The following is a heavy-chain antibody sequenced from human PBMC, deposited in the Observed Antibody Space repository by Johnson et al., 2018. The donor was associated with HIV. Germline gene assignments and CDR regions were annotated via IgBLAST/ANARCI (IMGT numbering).Heavy chain of an antibody. V-gene: IGHV3-20*04. CDR1: GFTVSSNY. Sequence: AQLVESGGGLVKPGGSLRLSCAASGFTVSSNYMSWVRQAPGKGLEWVSGIKGNGGSTGYADSVKGRFTISRDNAKNSLYLQMHSLRAEDTALYYCVRDKPIPYYYDTFDIWGPDTMVTVSS. CDR2: IKGNGGST. CDR3: VRDKPIPYYYDTFDI. J-gene: IGHJ3*02. D-gene: IGHD3-10*01.